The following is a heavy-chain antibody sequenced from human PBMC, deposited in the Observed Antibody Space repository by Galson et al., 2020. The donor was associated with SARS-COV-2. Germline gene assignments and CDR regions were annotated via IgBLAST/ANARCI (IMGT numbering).Heavy chain of an antibody. V-gene: IGHV3-74*01. CDR1: GFTIKDYW. J-gene: IGHJ3*02. CDR2: ISSDSSIT. Sequence: GESLKISCAASGFTIKDYWMHWVRQAPGKGPVWVSRISSDSSITSYADSVKGRFTISRDNAKDTVYLQMISRRVDDTAVYYWARVPIWGQGTMVTVSS. CDR3: ARVPI.